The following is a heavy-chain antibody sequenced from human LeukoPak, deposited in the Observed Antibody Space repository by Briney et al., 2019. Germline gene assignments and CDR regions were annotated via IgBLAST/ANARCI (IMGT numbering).Heavy chain of an antibody. CDR1: GFTFSNYW. Sequence: GGSLRLSCAVSGFTFSNYWMAWVRQAPGKGLEWVANIKQDGSEKYYVDSVKGRFTISRDNAKNSLYLQMNSLRGEDTAVYYCATHSVGVLPIATFDYWGQGTLVTVSS. CDR2: IKQDGSEK. V-gene: IGHV3-7*01. CDR3: ATHSVGVLPIATFDY. J-gene: IGHJ4*02. D-gene: IGHD2/OR15-2a*01.